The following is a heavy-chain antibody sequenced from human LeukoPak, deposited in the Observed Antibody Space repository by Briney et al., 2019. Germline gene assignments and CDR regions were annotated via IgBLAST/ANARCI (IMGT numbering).Heavy chain of an antibody. V-gene: IGHV3-23*01. J-gene: IGHJ4*02. CDR2: ISGSGGST. Sequence: GGSLRLSCAASGFTFSSYAMSWVRQAPGKGLEWVSAISGSGGSTYYADSVKGRFTISRDNSKNTLYLQMNSLRAEDTAVYYCAKDQNYYGSGSYYRYYFDYWGQGTLVTVSS. CDR3: AKDQNYYGSGSYYRYYFDY. D-gene: IGHD3-10*01. CDR1: GFTFSSYA.